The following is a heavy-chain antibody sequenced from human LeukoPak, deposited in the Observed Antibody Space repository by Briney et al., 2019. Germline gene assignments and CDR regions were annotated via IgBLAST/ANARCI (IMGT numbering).Heavy chain of an antibody. CDR1: GYMFTNYG. J-gene: IGHJ4*02. D-gene: IGHD6-19*01. CDR2: ISAYNGNT. CDR3: ARVVLPIEVAGTLDY. V-gene: IGHV1-18*04. Sequence: ASVKVSCKASGYMFTNYGISWVRQAPGQGLEWMGWISAYNGNTNYAQKLQGRVTMTTDTYTSTAYTELRSLRSDDTAVYYCARVVLPIEVAGTLDYWGQGTLVTVSS.